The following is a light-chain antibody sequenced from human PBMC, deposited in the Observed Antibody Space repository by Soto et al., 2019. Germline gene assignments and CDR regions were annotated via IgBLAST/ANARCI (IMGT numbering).Light chain of an antibody. Sequence: DIPMTQFPSTLSASVGDRVTITCRASQSVSSWLAWYQQKPGKAPKLLIFDASTLESGVPSRFSGGGSGTAFTLTISSLQPDDFATYYCQQYNSYLTFGGGTKVEIK. CDR3: QQYNSYLT. V-gene: IGKV1-5*01. J-gene: IGKJ4*01. CDR2: DAS. CDR1: QSVSSW.